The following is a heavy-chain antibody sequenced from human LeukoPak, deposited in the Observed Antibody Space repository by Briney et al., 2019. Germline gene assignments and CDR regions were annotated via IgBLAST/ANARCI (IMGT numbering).Heavy chain of an antibody. CDR1: GYTFTSYG. Sequence: VASVKVSCKASGYTFTSYGISWVRQAPGQGLEWMGWISADNGNTNYAQKLQGRVTMTTDTSTSTAYMELRSLRSDDTDVYYCARVVNVLRYFDWLLTPFGYGGQGPLDTVPS. V-gene: IGHV1-18*01. CDR2: ISADNGNT. J-gene: IGHJ4*02. D-gene: IGHD3-9*01. CDR3: ARVVNVLRYFDWLLTPFGY.